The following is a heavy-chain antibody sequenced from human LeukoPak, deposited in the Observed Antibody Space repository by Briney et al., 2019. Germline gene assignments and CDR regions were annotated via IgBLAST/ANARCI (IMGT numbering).Heavy chain of an antibody. J-gene: IGHJ6*03. CDR2: IYCSGST. V-gene: IGHV4-39*01. D-gene: IGHD3-3*01. CDR1: GGSISSSSYY. CDR3: ARHVGYDFWSGYLEAYYYYYMDV. Sequence: PSETLSLTCTVSGGSISSSSYYWGWIRQPPGKGLEWIGSIYCSGSTYYNPSLKSRVTISVDTSKNQFSLKLSSVTAADTAVYYCARHVGYDFWSGYLEAYYYYYMDVWGKGTTVTVSS.